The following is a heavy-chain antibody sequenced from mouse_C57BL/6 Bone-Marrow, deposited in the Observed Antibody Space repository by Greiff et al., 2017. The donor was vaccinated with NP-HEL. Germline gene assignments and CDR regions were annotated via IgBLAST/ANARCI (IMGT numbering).Heavy chain of an antibody. J-gene: IGHJ3*01. V-gene: IGHV1-76*01. CDR3: ARLSQLAY. CDR1: GYTFTDYY. Sequence: VQLKESGAELVRPGASVKLSCKASGYTFTDYYINWVKQSPGQGLEWIARIYPGSGNTYYNEKFKGKATLTAEKSSSTAYMQLSSLTSEDSAVYFCARLSQLAYWGQGTLVTVSA. CDR2: IYPGSGNT.